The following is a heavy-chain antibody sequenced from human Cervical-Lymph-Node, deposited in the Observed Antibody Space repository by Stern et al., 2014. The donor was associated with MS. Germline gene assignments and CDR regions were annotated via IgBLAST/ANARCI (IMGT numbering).Heavy chain of an antibody. J-gene: IGHJ4*02. D-gene: IGHD1-1*01. CDR3: ANGGTTWN. Sequence: EVQLVESGGGEVKPGGSLRLSCVASDLAFSNYWMNWVRQAPGKGLQWVANIRQDGSEKYYVDSVKGRFTISRDNAKKSLYLQMNNLRSEDTAVYYCANGGTTWNWGQGTLVTVSS. CDR1: DLAFSNYW. CDR2: IRQDGSEK. V-gene: IGHV3-7*03.